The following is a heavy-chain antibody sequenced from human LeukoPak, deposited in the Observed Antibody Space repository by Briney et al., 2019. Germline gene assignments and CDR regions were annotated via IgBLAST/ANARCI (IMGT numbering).Heavy chain of an antibody. V-gene: IGHV4-59*01. CDR1: GGSISSYY. D-gene: IGHD6-19*01. Sequence: LETLSLTCTVSGGSISSYYWSWIRQPPGKGLEWIGYIYYSGSTNYNPSLKSRVTISVDTSKNQFSLKLSSVTAADTAVYYCARATAVAGYNWFDPWGQGTLVIVSS. CDR3: ARATAVAGYNWFDP. CDR2: IYYSGST. J-gene: IGHJ5*02.